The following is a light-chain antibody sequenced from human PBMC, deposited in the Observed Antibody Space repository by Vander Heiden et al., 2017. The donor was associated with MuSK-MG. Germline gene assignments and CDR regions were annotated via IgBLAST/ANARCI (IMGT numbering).Light chain of an antibody. Sequence: SSALTQDPAVSVALGQTVRITCQGDSLRRYYASWYQQRPGQAPVLVIYSKNNRPSGIPDRFSGSRSGNTASVTITGAQAEDEADYYCNSRDSSGNQYVFGTGTKVTVL. J-gene: IGLJ1*01. CDR3: NSRDSSGNQYV. CDR1: SLRRYY. V-gene: IGLV3-19*01. CDR2: SKN.